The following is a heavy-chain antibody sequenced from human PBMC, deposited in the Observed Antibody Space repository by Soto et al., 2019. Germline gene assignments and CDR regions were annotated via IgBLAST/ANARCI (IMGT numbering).Heavy chain of an antibody. CDR1: GLSFSDYS. CDR3: TRGGLSTCYYWEF. Sequence: VQLVESGGGLVKPGGSLRLSCAASGLSFSDYSMTWIRQAPGKGPEWVARISRGGGDTEYADTVKGRFTISRDNAKNSLYHQMDSMRAEDTAVYYCTRGGLSTCYYWEFWGQGTLVTVSS. CDR2: ISRGGGDT. J-gene: IGHJ4*02. V-gene: IGHV3-11*06. D-gene: IGHD6-13*01.